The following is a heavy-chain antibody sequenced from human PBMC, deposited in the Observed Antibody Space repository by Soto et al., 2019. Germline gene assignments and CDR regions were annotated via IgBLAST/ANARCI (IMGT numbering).Heavy chain of an antibody. CDR1: GYSFTSYL. D-gene: IGHD6-13*01. CDR2: IYPGNFDT. J-gene: IGHJ6*04. CDR3: ARKFLSEQPQEF. V-gene: IGHV5-51*01. Sequence: GESLKISCKCSGYSFTSYLIFCVRQMPGKGLEWMGIIYPGNFDTRYSPSFQGQVTISADTSISTAYLQWSSLKASDTAMYYCARKFLSEQPQEFWGKRTMVNVSS.